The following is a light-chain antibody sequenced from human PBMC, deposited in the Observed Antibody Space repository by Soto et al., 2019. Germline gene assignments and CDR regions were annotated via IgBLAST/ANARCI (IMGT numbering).Light chain of an antibody. Sequence: EIVMTQSPGTLSLSPGERATLSCRASQSVSTNLAWYQQIPGQAPRLLIYGASTRATGIPARFSGSGSGTEFTLAISRLQSEDFAVYYCQHYNDWPQTFGLGTKVEIK. J-gene: IGKJ1*01. CDR2: GAS. V-gene: IGKV3-15*01. CDR1: QSVSTN. CDR3: QHYNDWPQT.